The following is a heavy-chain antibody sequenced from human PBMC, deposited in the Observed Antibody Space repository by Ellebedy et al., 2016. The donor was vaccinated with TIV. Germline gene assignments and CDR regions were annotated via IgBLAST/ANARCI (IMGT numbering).Heavy chain of an antibody. Sequence: SVKVSXKASGGTFSSYALRWVRQAPGQGLEWMGGIIPIFGTANDAQKFQGRVTITADKSPSTAYMELSSLRSEDTAVYYCARDRWQWSGVYFDYWGQGTLVTVSS. J-gene: IGHJ4*02. V-gene: IGHV1-69*06. D-gene: IGHD3-3*01. CDR3: ARDRWQWSGVYFDY. CDR1: GGTFSSYA. CDR2: IIPIFGTA.